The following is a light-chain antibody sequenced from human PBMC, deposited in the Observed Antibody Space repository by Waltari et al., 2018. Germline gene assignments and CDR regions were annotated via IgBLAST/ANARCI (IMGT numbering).Light chain of an antibody. Sequence: QSVLTQPPSASGTPGQRVTISCSGSSSNIGSNYVYWYQQFPGTAPKLLIYRHDQRPSGVPDRFSGAKSCTSASLAISGLRSEDEADYSCAAWDDSLSGVLFGGGTRLTVL. CDR2: RHD. CDR1: SSNIGSNY. J-gene: IGLJ2*01. CDR3: AAWDDSLSGVL. V-gene: IGLV1-47*01.